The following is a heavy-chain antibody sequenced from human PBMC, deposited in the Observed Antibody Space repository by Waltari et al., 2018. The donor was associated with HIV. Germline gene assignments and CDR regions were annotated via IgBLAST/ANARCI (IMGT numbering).Heavy chain of an antibody. J-gene: IGHJ5*02. CDR1: GGSISSSSYY. Sequence: QLQLQESGPGLVKPSETLSLTCTVSGGSISSSSYYWGWIRQPPGKGLEWIGSIYYSGSTYYNPSLKSRVTISVDTSKNQFSLKLSSVTAADTAVYYCAREGIPAAPWGWFDPWGQGTLVTVSS. CDR2: IYYSGST. D-gene: IGHD2-2*01. CDR3: AREGIPAAPWGWFDP. V-gene: IGHV4-39*07.